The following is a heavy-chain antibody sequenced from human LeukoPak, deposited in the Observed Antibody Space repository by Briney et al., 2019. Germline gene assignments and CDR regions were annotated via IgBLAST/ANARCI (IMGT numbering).Heavy chain of an antibody. CDR1: GFTFSSYA. V-gene: IGHV3-30-3*01. CDR2: ISYDGSNK. J-gene: IGHJ4*02. D-gene: IGHD1-26*01. Sequence: GGSLRLSCAASGFTFSSYAMHWVRQAPGKGLEWVAVISYDGSNKYYADSVKGRFTISRDNSKNTLYLQMNSLRAEDTAVYYCARIGRRWSWGGPFDYWGQGTLVTVSS. CDR3: ARIGRRWSWGGPFDY.